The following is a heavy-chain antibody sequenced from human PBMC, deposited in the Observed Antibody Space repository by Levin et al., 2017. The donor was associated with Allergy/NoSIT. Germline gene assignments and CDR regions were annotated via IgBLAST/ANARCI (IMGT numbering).Heavy chain of an antibody. CDR1: GSTTSLFY. CDR3: ARDTGGWYFDR. CDR2: INYSGST. V-gene: IGHV4-59*01. J-gene: IGHJ5*02. Sequence: SETLSLTCTVSGSTTSLFYWNWIRQTPGKGLEWIGYINYSGSTKYNPSLKSRVTISLDKSKNQFSLLLTSVTAADTAVFYCARDTGGWYFDRWGQGTLVTVAS. D-gene: IGHD3-16*01.